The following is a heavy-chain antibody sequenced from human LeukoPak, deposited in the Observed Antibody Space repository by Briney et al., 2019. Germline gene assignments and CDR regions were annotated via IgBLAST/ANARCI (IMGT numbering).Heavy chain of an antibody. CDR1: GFTFSSYW. CDR3: ARDILTGDAFDI. D-gene: IGHD3-9*01. V-gene: IGHV3-7*03. J-gene: IGHJ3*02. Sequence: PGGSLRLSCAAPGFTFSSYWMSWVRQAPGKGLGWVANIKQDGSEKHYVDSVKGRFTISRDNAKNSLYLQMNSLRAEDTAVYYCARDILTGDAFDIWGQGTMVTVSS. CDR2: IKQDGSEK.